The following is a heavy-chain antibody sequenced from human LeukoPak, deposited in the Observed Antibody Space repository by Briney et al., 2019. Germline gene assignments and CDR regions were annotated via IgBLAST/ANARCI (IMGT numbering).Heavy chain of an antibody. CDR2: IYYSGST. Sequence: PSETLSLTCTVSGGSIGSSSYYWGWIRQPPGKGLEWIGSIYYSGSTYYNPSLKSRVTISVDTSKNQFSLKLSSVTAADTAVYYCARHRSPRWLQYLCYFDYWGQGTLVTVSS. CDR1: GGSIGSSSYY. D-gene: IGHD5-24*01. CDR3: ARHRSPRWLQYLCYFDY. V-gene: IGHV4-39*01. J-gene: IGHJ4*02.